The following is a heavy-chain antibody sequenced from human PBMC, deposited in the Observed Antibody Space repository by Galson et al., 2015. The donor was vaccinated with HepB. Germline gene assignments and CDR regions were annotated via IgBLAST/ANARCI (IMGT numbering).Heavy chain of an antibody. J-gene: IGHJ5*02. V-gene: IGHV3-30-3*01. CDR2: ISYDGSNK. D-gene: IGHD3-9*01. CDR3: ASPPLYDISTGYRGGGWFDP. Sequence: SLRLSCAASGFTFSRFAMSWVRQAPGKGLEWVAVISYDGSNKYYADSVKGRFTISRDNSKNTLYLQMNSLRAEDTAVYYCASPPLYDISTGYRGGGWFDPWGQGTLVTVSS. CDR1: GFTFSRFA.